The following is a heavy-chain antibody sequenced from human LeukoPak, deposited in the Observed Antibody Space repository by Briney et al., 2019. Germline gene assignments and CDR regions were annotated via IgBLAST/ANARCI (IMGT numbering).Heavy chain of an antibody. CDR1: GYSFTSYW. CDR3: ASRYCGGDCYSDAFDI. V-gene: IGHV5-51*01. CDR2: IYPGDSDT. Sequence: GESLKISCQGSGYSFTSYWIGWVRQVPGKGLEWMWIIYPGDSDTRYSPSFQGQVTISADKSISSAYLQWSSLKGSDTAMYYCASRYCGGDCYSDAFDIWGQGTMVTVSS. D-gene: IGHD2-21*02. J-gene: IGHJ3*02.